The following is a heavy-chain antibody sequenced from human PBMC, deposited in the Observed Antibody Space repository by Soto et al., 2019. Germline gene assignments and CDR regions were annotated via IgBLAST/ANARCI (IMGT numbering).Heavy chain of an antibody. Sequence: EGQLVQSGGGLVQPGGSLRLSCTASGFAFDDYYMDWVHQVPGKGLEWIGRTRDKPNNYAAEYVASVKGRFTISRDASKDSMYLQMNTVKTEDTAVYYYARDTGGSYDYWGQGALVIVSS. V-gene: IGHV3-72*01. D-gene: IGHD1-26*01. J-gene: IGHJ4*02. CDR1: GFAFDDYY. CDR3: ARDTGGSYDY. CDR2: TRDKPNNYAA.